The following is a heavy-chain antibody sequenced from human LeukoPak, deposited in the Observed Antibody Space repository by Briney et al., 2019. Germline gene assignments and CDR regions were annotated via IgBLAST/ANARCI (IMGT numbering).Heavy chain of an antibody. Sequence: GGSLRLSCAASGFTFSSYGMHWVRQAPGKGLEWVAVIWYDGSNKYYADSVKGRFTISRDNSKNTLYLQMNSLRAEDTAVYYCALAGSGSYYTTNPQNANFDYWGQGTLVTVSS. D-gene: IGHD1-26*01. J-gene: IGHJ4*02. V-gene: IGHV3-33*01. CDR2: IWYDGSNK. CDR3: ALAGSGSYYTTNPQNANFDY. CDR1: GFTFSSYG.